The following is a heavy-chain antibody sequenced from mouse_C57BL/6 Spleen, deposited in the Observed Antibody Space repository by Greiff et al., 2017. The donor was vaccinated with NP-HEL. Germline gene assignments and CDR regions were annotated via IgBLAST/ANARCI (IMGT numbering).Heavy chain of an antibody. CDR2: INPGSGGT. D-gene: IGHD1-1*01. Sequence: VQLQQSGAELVRPGTSVKVSCKASGYAFTNYLIEWVKQRPGQGLEWIGVINPGSGGTNYNEKFKGKATLTADKSSSTAYMQLSSLTSEDSAVYFCARRGVITTYYAMDYWGQGTSVTVSS. J-gene: IGHJ4*01. CDR1: GYAFTNYL. CDR3: ARRGVITTYYAMDY. V-gene: IGHV1-54*01.